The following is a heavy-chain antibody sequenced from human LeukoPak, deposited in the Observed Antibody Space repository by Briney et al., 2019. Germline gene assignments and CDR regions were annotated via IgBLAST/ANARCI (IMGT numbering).Heavy chain of an antibody. CDR3: VRDGGVSGYDLLDY. J-gene: IGHJ4*02. V-gene: IGHV3-7*01. Sequence: GGSLRLSCAASGFTFSNYWMTWVRQAPGKGLEWVAHVNQDGSEEHYMDSAKARFTISRDNAKNSLSLQMNSLRAEDTAVYYCVRDGGVSGYDLLDYWGQGTLVTVSS. CDR2: VNQDGSEE. D-gene: IGHD5-12*01. CDR1: GFTFSNYW.